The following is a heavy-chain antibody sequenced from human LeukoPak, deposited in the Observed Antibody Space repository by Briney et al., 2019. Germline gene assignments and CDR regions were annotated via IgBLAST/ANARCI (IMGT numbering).Heavy chain of an antibody. J-gene: IGHJ4*02. V-gene: IGHV3-23*01. Sequence: RGSLRLSCAASGFTFSSYAMSWVRQAPGKGLEWVSAISGSGGSTYYADSVKGRFTISRDNSKNTLYLQMNSLRAEDTVVYYCAKDLKQRNLAVAGIGLDYWGQGTLVTVSS. CDR3: AKDLKQRNLAVAGIGLDY. CDR2: ISGSGGST. CDR1: GFTFSSYA. D-gene: IGHD6-19*01.